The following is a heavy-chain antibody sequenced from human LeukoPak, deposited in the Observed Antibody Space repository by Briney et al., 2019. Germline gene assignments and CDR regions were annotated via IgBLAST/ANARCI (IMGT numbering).Heavy chain of an antibody. J-gene: IGHJ6*03. D-gene: IGHD2-15*01. CDR1: GFIVSSDY. Sequence: GGSLRLSCAASGFIVSSDYMSWVRQAPRKGLEWVSVIYSGGSTYYADSVKGRFTISRDNSKNMLYLQMNSLGAEDTAVYYCARNLGGCSGGSCYSMDVRGQGTTVTVSS. V-gene: IGHV3-53*01. CDR3: ARNLGGCSGGSCYSMDV. CDR2: IYSGGST.